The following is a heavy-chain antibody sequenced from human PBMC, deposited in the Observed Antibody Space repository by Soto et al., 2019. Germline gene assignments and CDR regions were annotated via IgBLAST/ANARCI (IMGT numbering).Heavy chain of an antibody. Sequence: QVQLVESGGDVVQPGRSLRLSCAASGFTFSSYGMHWVRQAPGKGLEWVAVISYDGSNKYYADSVKGRFTISRDNSKNTLYLQMNSLRAEDTAVYYCAKGRGDYRGSYFDYWGQGTLVTVSS. D-gene: IGHD4-17*01. CDR2: ISYDGSNK. J-gene: IGHJ4*02. V-gene: IGHV3-30*18. CDR1: GFTFSSYG. CDR3: AKGRGDYRGSYFDY.